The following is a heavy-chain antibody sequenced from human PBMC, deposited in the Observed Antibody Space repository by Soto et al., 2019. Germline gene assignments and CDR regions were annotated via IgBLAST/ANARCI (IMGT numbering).Heavy chain of an antibody. CDR2: IYYSGST. CDR3: ARQGIVGAFADY. D-gene: IGHD1-26*01. J-gene: IGHJ4*02. Sequence: PSDTLSLSCTVSGGSISSSSYYWGWIRQPPGKGLEWIGSIYYSGSTYYNPSLKSRVTISVDTSKNQFSLKLSSVTAADTAVYYCARQGIVGAFADYWGQGTLVTVSS. CDR1: GGSISSSSYY. V-gene: IGHV4-39*01.